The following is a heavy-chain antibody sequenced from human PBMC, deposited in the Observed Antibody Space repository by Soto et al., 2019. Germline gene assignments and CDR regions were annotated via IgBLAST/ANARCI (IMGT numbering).Heavy chain of an antibody. CDR1: GYTLTELS. D-gene: IGHD6-19*01. CDR3: ATVKRSSGWYAYYYYGMDV. V-gene: IGHV1-24*01. Sequence: ASVKVSCKVSGYTLTELSMHWVRQAPGKGLEWMGGFDPEDGETIYAQKFQGRVTMTEDTSTDTAYMELSSLRSEDTAVYYCATVKRSSGWYAYYYYGMDVWGQGTTVTVSS. J-gene: IGHJ6*02. CDR2: FDPEDGET.